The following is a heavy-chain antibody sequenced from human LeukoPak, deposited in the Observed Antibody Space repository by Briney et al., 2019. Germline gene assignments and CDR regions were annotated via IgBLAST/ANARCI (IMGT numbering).Heavy chain of an antibody. D-gene: IGHD6-13*01. CDR3: ARGGTAAGFDY. CDR1: GGSISSYY. CDR2: IYYSGST. Sequence: PSETLSLTCTVSGGSISSYYCSWIRQPPGKGLEWVGYIYYSGSTNYNPSLKSRVTISVDTSKNQFSLKLSSVTAADTAVYYCARGGTAAGFDYWGQGTLVTVSS. J-gene: IGHJ4*02. V-gene: IGHV4-59*01.